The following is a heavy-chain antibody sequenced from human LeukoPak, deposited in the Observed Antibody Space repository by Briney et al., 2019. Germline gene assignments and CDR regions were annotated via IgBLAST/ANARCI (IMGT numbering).Heavy chain of an antibody. D-gene: IGHD4/OR15-4a*01. CDR3: ARIMRVDYGTYYFDY. CDR2: ARNRGNGYTT. CDR1: GFPFRDPY. Sequence: GGSLRLSCAASGFPFRDPYIDWVRHAPGKGREWVGRARNRGNGYTTQYAASVKDRFTFSRDDSENTVYLQMNSLKTEDAAVYFCARIMRVDYGTYYFDYWGQGTLVTVSS. V-gene: IGHV3-72*01. J-gene: IGHJ4*02.